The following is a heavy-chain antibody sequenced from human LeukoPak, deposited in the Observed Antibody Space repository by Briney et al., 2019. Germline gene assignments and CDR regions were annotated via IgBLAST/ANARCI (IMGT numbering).Heavy chain of an antibody. V-gene: IGHV3-13*01. CDR3: ARVAKERVGGVYYFDY. J-gene: IGHJ4*02. CDR2: IGTAGDT. D-gene: IGHD1-1*01. Sequence: GGSLRLSCAASGFTFSDYDMHWVRQATGKGLEWVSAIGTAGDTYYTGSVKAGFTIPRENAKTSLYLKINSLKAGATAVYYCARVAKERVGGVYYFDYWGQGTLVTVSS. CDR1: GFTFSDYD.